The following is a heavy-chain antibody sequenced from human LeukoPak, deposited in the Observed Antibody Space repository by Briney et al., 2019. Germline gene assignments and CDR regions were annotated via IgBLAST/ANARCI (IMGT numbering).Heavy chain of an antibody. V-gene: IGHV3-21*06. J-gene: IGHJ5*02. CDR1: GFTFSDYD. CDR2: ISGRSSHI. CDR3: GRAFPPLRTAAAGDL. D-gene: IGHD6-13*01. Sequence: GGSLTLSCTASGFTFSDYDMNWVRQAPGKGLEWVSSISGRSSHIYYADPVKGRFTISRDNAKNSLYLQMNSLRDEDTAVYYCGRAFPPLRTAAAGDLWGQGTLVSVSS.